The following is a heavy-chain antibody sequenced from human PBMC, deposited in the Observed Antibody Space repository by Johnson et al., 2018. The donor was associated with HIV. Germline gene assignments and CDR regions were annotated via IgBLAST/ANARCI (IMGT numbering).Heavy chain of an antibody. D-gene: IGHD1-1*01. Sequence: QVQLVESGGGVVQPGRSLRLSCAASGFTFSSYGMHWVRQAPGKGLEWVAVIWYDGSNTYYADSVKGRFTISRDNSKNTLYLQMNSLRAEDTAVYYCARVLGTSDAFDIWGQGTMVTVSS. CDR2: IWYDGSNT. J-gene: IGHJ3*02. CDR3: ARVLGTSDAFDI. V-gene: IGHV3-33*01. CDR1: GFTFSSYG.